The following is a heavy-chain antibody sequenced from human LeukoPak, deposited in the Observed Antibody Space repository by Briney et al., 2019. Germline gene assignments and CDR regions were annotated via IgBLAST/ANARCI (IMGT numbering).Heavy chain of an antibody. CDR2: ISGSGGST. V-gene: IGHV3-23*01. Sequence: PGVSLRLSCAASGFTFSSYAMSWVRQAPGKGLEWVAAISGSGGSTYYADSVKGRFTISRDNSKNTLYLQMNSLRAEDTAVYYCAKDIPATYCSGGSCYSRGFDYWGQGTLVTVSS. J-gene: IGHJ4*02. CDR1: GFTFSSYA. CDR3: AKDIPATYCSGGSCYSRGFDY. D-gene: IGHD2-15*01.